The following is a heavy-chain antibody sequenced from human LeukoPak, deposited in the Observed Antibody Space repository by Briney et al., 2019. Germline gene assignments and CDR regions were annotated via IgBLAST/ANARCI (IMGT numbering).Heavy chain of an antibody. CDR1: GFTFSSYA. CDR2: INNDGSST. CDR3: ARPTKEGSSWYWWFDP. V-gene: IGHV3-74*01. D-gene: IGHD6-13*01. Sequence: GRSLRLSCAASGFTFSSYAMHWVRQAPGKGLVWVSRINNDGSSTSYADSVKGRFTISRDNAKNTLYLQMNSLRAEDTAVYYCARPTKEGSSWYWWFDPWGQGTLVTVSS. J-gene: IGHJ5*02.